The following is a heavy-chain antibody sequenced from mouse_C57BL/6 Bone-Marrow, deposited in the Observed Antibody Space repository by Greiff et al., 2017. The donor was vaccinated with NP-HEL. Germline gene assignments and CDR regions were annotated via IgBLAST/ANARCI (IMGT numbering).Heavy chain of an antibody. CDR1: GYTFTSYW. D-gene: IGHD2-2*01. V-gene: IGHV1-61*01. Sequence: VQLQQPGAELVRPGSSVKLSCKASGYTFTSYWMDWVKQRPGQGLEWIGNIYPSDSETHYNQKFKDKATFTEDKSSSTAYMQRSSLTSEDSAVYYCARGWLRPLDYWGQGTTLTVSS. CDR3: ARGWLRPLDY. J-gene: IGHJ2*01. CDR2: IYPSDSET.